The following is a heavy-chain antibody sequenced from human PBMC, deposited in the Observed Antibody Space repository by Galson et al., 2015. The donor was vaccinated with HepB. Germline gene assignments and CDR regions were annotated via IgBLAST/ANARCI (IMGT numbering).Heavy chain of an antibody. CDR2: IWYDGSNK. Sequence: SLRLSCAASGFTFSSYGMHWVRQAPGKGLEWVAVIWYDGSNKYYADSVKGRFTISRDNSKNTLYLQMNSLRAEDTAVYYCAKRDIVVVVAAHYGAASDIWGQGTMVTVSS. CDR1: GFTFSSYG. J-gene: IGHJ3*02. D-gene: IGHD2-15*01. V-gene: IGHV3-33*06. CDR3: AKRDIVVVVAAHYGAASDI.